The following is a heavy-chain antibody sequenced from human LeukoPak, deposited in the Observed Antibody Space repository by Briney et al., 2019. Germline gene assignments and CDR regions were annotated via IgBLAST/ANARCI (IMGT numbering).Heavy chain of an antibody. V-gene: IGHV4-30-4*01. Sequence: PSETLSLTCTVSGGSISSGGYYWSWIRQPPGKGLEWIGYIYYSGSTYYNPSLKSRVTISVDTSKNQFSLKLSSVTAADTAVYYCARINYFDSSGYFYDDYWGQGTLVTVSS. CDR1: GGSISSGGYY. CDR3: ARINYFDSSGYFYDDY. J-gene: IGHJ4*02. D-gene: IGHD3-22*01. CDR2: IYYSGST.